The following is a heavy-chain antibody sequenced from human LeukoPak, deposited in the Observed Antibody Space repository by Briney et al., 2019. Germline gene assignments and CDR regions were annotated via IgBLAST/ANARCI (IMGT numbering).Heavy chain of an antibody. CDR2: IRSKAYGGTT. J-gene: IGHJ6*02. D-gene: IGHD2-2*01. V-gene: IGHV3-49*04. Sequence: GGSLRLSCTASGFTFGDYAMSWVRQAPGKGLEWVGFIRSKAYGGTTEYAASVKGRFTISRDDSKSIAYLQMNSLKTEDTAVYYCTRLVVVPAAMRSESYGMDVWGQGTTVTVSS. CDR1: GFTFGDYA. CDR3: TRLVVVPAAMRSESYGMDV.